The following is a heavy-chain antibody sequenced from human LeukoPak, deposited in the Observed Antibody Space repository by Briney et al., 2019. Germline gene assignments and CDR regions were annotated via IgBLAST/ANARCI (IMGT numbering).Heavy chain of an antibody. D-gene: IGHD5-24*01. CDR1: EYTFTGDY. CDR2: INPNSGGT. J-gene: IGHJ4*02. CDR3: ARDQDGYNYDY. Sequence: ASVKVSCKASEYTFTGDYVHWVRQAPGQGLEWMGWINPNSGGTNYAQKFQGRVTMTRDTSINTAYMELSRPTSDDTAVYYCARDQDGYNYDYWGQGTLVTVSS. V-gene: IGHV1-2*02.